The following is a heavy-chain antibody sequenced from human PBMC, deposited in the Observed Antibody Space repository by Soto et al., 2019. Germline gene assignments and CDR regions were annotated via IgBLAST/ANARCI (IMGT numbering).Heavy chain of an antibody. Sequence: SGGSLRLSCAASGFTFSSYSMNWVRQAPGKGLEWVSSISSSSSYIYYADSVKGRFTISRDNAKNSLYLQMNSLRAEDTAVYYCARDTHYGSGSYYPSYGMDVWGQGTTVTVSS. CDR3: ARDTHYGSGSYYPSYGMDV. V-gene: IGHV3-21*01. D-gene: IGHD3-10*01. CDR2: ISSSSSYI. CDR1: GFTFSSYS. J-gene: IGHJ6*02.